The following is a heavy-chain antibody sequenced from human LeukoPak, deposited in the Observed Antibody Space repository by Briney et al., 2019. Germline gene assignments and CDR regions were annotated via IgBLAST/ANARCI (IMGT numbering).Heavy chain of an antibody. CDR1: GFTFSKAW. D-gene: IGHD3-3*01. CDR2: IKSKTDGETT. Sequence: PGGSLRLSCAASGFTFSKAWMTWVRQAPGKGLEWVGRIKSKTDGETTDYGAPVQGRFAILREDAKSTLYLEMNSLKTEDTGVYYCTTGVEKWGQGTRVIVSS. J-gene: IGHJ4*02. CDR3: TTGVEK. V-gene: IGHV3-15*01.